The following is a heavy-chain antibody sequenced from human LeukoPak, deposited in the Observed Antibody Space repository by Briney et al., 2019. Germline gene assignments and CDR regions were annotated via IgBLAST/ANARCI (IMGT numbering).Heavy chain of an antibody. CDR1: GGSFSGYY. CDR3: ARGLDSRGSD. D-gene: IGHD3-22*01. CDR2: INHSGST. J-gene: IGHJ4*02. V-gene: IGHV4-34*01. Sequence: SETLSLTCAVYGGSFSGYYWSWIRQPPGKGLEWIGEINHSGSTNYNPSLKSRVAISVDTSKNQFSLKLSSVTAADTAVYYCARGLDSRGSDWGQGTLVNVSS.